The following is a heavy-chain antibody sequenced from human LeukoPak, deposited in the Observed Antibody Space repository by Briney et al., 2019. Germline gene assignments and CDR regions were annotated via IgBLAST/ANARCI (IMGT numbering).Heavy chain of an antibody. D-gene: IGHD3-22*01. CDR2: ISPSGDRT. V-gene: IGHV3-23*01. CDR3: AIMHGYYDGSGFWVQ. Sequence: GGSLRLSCAASGFTFSDYYMSWIRQAPGKGLEWVSFISPSGDRTSNADSVEGRFTISRDNTRNTLYLQMNSLRDEDTGVYYCAIMHGYYDGSGFWVQWGQGTLVTVSS. J-gene: IGHJ4*02. CDR1: GFTFSDYY.